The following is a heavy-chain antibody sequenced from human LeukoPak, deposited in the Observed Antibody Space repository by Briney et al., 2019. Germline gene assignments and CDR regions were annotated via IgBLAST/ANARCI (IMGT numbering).Heavy chain of an antibody. J-gene: IGHJ4*02. D-gene: IGHD3-22*01. Sequence: PSETLSLTCSVSGGSISSRGYYWGWIRQPPGKGLEWIGSIYHSGSTYYNPSLKSRVTISVGTSKNQFSLKLSSVTAADTAVYYCARQYYYDTSGYDYWGQGTLVTVSS. CDR2: IYHSGST. V-gene: IGHV4-39*01. CDR3: ARQYYYDTSGYDY. CDR1: GGSISSRGYY.